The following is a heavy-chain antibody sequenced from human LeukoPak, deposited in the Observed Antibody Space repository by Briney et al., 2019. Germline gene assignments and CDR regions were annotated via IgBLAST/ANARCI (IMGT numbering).Heavy chain of an antibody. Sequence: PGGSLRLSCAASGFTFNDQSMNWVRQAPGKGLEWVSSVSFNSLHIFYADSVKGRFTISRDNAKNSLYLQMNSLRAEDTAVYYCVGPDSQFDCWGQRTLVTVSS. CDR1: GFTFNDQS. CDR2: VSFNSLHI. J-gene: IGHJ4*02. V-gene: IGHV3-21*01. D-gene: IGHD3-10*01. CDR3: VGPDSQFDC.